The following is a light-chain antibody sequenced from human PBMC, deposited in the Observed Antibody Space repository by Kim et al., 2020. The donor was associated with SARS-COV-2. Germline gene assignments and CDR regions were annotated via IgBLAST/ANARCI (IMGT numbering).Light chain of an antibody. CDR1: QSLLHCNGNIY. V-gene: IGKV2-28*01. CDR2: LSS. Sequence: PAAISCRSLQSLLHCNGNIYMDWYIQKPGQSPQLPTHLSSNRPSDVPDRFSGSGSGTDFTLKISSVEAEYVGVYFCMQALLTPYTFGQGPKLEI. J-gene: IGKJ2*01. CDR3: MQALLTPYT.